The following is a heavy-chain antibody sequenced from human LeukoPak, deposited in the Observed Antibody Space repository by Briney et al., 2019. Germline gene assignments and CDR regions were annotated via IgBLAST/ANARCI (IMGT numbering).Heavy chain of an antibody. CDR2: INPNSGGT. J-gene: IGHJ4*02. CDR1: GYTFTGYY. V-gene: IGHV1-2*02. D-gene: IGHD1-26*01. Sequence: ASVKVSCKASGYTFTGYYMHWVRQAPGQGLEWMGWINPNSGGTNYAQKFQGRVTMTRDTSISTAYMELSRLRSDDTAVYYCARVGSGSYYDFGYWGQGTLVTVSS. CDR3: ARVGSGSYYDFGY.